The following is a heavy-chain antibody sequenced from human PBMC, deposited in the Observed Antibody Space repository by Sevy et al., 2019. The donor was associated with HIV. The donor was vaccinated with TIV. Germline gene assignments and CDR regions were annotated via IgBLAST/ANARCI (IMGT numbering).Heavy chain of an antibody. D-gene: IGHD3-9*01. J-gene: IGHJ5*02. V-gene: IGHV3-23*01. CDR2: ISVSGGST. CDR1: GFTFSIYA. CDR3: AKDHDNNWFDP. Sequence: GGSLRLSCAASGFTFSIYAMSWVRQAPGKGLDWVSTISVSGGSTYYADSVKGLFTISRDNSKNTLYLQMNSLRAEDTAIYFCAKDHDNNWFDPWGQGTLVTVSS.